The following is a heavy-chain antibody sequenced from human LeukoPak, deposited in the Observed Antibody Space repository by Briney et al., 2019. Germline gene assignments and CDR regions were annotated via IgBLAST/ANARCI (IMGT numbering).Heavy chain of an antibody. V-gene: IGHV1-8*01. CDR1: GYSLISSD. D-gene: IGHD6-19*01. CDR2: MNPNSGNT. J-gene: IGHJ4*02. CDR3: ARGYKPAYSTGWSIFDY. Sequence: ASVKVSCKASGYSLISSDINWVRQATGQGLEWMGWMNPNSGNTAYAQKFQGRVTMTRNTSVDTAYMELSSLKCDDTAVYYCARGYKPAYSTGWSIFDYWGQGTLVAVSS.